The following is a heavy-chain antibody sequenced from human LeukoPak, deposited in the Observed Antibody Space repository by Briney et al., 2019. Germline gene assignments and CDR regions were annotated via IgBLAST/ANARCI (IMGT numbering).Heavy chain of an antibody. CDR3: GRGHWGLDY. D-gene: IGHD7-27*01. CDR1: GFTFSNYG. J-gene: IGHJ4*02. V-gene: IGHV3-30*02. Sequence: PGGSLRLSCAASGFTFSNYGMHWVRQAPGKGLEWVAFIRSDGINKYHADSVKGRFTISRDNSKNTLYLQMNSLRAEDTAVYYCGRGHWGLDYWGQGTLVTVSS. CDR2: IRSDGINK.